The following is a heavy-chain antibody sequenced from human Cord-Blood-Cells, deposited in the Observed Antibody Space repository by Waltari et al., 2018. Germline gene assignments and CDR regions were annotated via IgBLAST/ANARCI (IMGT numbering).Heavy chain of an antibody. D-gene: IGHD3-10*01. V-gene: IGHV3-7*01. CDR3: ARVGPLWFGELLYYFDY. CDR1: GFTFSSYW. Sequence: EVQLVESGGGLVQPGGSLRLSCAASGFTFSSYWMSWVRQAPGKWLEWVANRKQDGSEKYYVDSVKGRFTISRGNAKNSLYLQMNSLRAEDTAVYYCARVGPLWFGELLYYFDYWGQGTLVTVSS. CDR2: RKQDGSEK. J-gene: IGHJ4*02.